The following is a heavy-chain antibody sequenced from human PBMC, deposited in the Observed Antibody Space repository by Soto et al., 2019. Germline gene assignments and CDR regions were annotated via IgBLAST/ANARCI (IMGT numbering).Heavy chain of an antibody. V-gene: IGHV1-2*02. CDR2: INPNSGGI. CDR1: GYTFTGHH. Sequence: QVQLVQSGTELKKHGASVKISCKASGYTFTGHHMHWVRQAQGQGFEWMGCINPNSGGINYAQTMQGRVTMTRDTSIRTAYMELSGLRLDDTDVYFCATAGNWNGLHWGQGTLVSFSS. D-gene: IGHD1-1*01. J-gene: IGHJ4*02. CDR3: ATAGNWNGLH.